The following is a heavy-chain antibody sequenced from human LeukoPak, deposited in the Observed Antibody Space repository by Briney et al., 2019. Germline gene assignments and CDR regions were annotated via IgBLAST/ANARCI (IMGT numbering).Heavy chain of an antibody. D-gene: IGHD1-14*01. CDR1: GFTVSSNY. CDR2: ISGSGGST. V-gene: IGHV3-23*01. Sequence: GGSLRLSCAASGFTVSSNYMSWVRQAPGKGLEWFSAISGSGGSTYYADSVKGRFTISRDNSKNTLYLQMNSLRAEDTAVYYCAKTHRNMWYWGQGTLVTVSS. CDR3: AKTHRNMWY. J-gene: IGHJ4*02.